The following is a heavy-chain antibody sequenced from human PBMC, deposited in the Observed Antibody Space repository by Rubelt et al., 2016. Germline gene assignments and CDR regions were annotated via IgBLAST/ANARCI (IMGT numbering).Heavy chain of an antibody. Sequence: VQLVESGGGLVKPGGSLRLSCAASGFTFSDYYMSWIRQAPGKGLEWIGYIYYSGSTYYNPSLKSRVTISVDTSKNQFSLKLSSVTAADTAVYYCARDVIARGPALDYWGQGTLVTVSS. V-gene: IGHV4-31*02. J-gene: IGHJ4*02. CDR1: GFTFSDYY. D-gene: IGHD3-22*01. CDR2: IYYSGST. CDR3: ARDVIARGPALDY.